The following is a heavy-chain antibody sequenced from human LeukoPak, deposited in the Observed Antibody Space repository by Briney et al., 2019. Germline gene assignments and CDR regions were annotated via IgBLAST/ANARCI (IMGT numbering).Heavy chain of an antibody. Sequence: PGGSLRLSCAASGFTFSNTWMSWVRQAPGKGLEWVGRIKSKIDGGTTDYAAPVKDRFTISRDDSKNTLYPQMNSLKTEDTAVYYCTTRRDSSRAFDIWGQGTMVTVS. J-gene: IGHJ3*02. D-gene: IGHD3-22*01. CDR2: IKSKIDGGTT. V-gene: IGHV3-15*01. CDR1: GFTFSNTW. CDR3: TTRRDSSRAFDI.